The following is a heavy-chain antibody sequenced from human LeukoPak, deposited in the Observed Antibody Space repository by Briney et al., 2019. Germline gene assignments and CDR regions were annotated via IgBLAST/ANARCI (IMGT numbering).Heavy chain of an antibody. J-gene: IGHJ4*02. V-gene: IGHV1-8*01. D-gene: IGHD3-10*01. CDR2: MNPNSGNT. Sequence: ASVKVSCKASGYTFTSYDINWVRQATGQGLEWMGWMNPNSGNTGYAQKFQGRVTMTRNTSISTAYMELSSLRPEDTAVYYCARVKNRRTYYGSGSSDDCWGQGTLVTVSS. CDR1: GYTFTSYD. CDR3: ARVKNRRTYYGSGSSDDC.